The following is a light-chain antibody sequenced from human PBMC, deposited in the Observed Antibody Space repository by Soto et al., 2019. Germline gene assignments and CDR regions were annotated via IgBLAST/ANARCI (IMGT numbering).Light chain of an antibody. J-gene: IGKJ3*01. CDR1: QSVGSY. V-gene: IGKV3-11*01. CDR3: QQRSNWPPVFT. CDR2: DAS. Sequence: EIVLTQSPATLSLSPGERATLSCRASQSVGSYLAWFQQKPGQAPRLLIYDASKRATGIPARFSGSGSGTDFTLTISSREPEDFAVYYCQQRSNWPPVFTFGPGTRVDIK.